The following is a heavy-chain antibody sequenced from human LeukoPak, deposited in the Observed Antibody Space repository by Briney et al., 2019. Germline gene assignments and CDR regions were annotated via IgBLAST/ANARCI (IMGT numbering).Heavy chain of an antibody. CDR1: GFTFSSYG. CDR3: AKDVGLYGDYYFDY. V-gene: IGHV3-30*02. CDR2: IRYDGSNK. J-gene: IGHJ4*02. Sequence: QPGGSLRLSCASSGFTFSSYGMQWVRQAPGKGLEGVAFIRYDGSNKYYADSVKGRFTISRDNSKNTLYLQMNSLRAEDTAVYYCAKDVGLYGDYYFDYWGQGTLVTVSS. D-gene: IGHD4-17*01.